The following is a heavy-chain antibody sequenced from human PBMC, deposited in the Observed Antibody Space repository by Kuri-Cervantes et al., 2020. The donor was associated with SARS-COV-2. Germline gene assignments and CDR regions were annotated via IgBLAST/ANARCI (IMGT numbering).Heavy chain of an antibody. J-gene: IGHJ4*02. CDR1: GSSISSYY. V-gene: IGHV4-59*12. D-gene: IGHD6-6*01. CDR3: AKDIDAEYSSSSGDY. CDR2: IYYSGST. Sequence: ESLKISCTVSGSSISSYYWSWIRQPPGKGLEWIGYIYYSGSTNYNPSLKSRVTISVDTSKNQFSLKLSSVTAADTALYYCAKDIDAEYSSSSGDYWGQGTRVTGSS.